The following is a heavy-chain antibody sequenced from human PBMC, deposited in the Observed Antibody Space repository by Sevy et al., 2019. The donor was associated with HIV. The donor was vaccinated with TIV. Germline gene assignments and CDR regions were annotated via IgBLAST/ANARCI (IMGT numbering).Heavy chain of an antibody. V-gene: IGHV3-30*18. CDR2: ISYDGSNK. D-gene: IGHD4-17*01. Sequence: GGSLRLSCAASGFTFSSYGMHWVRQAPGKGLEWVAVISYDGSNKYYAHSVKGRFTISRDNSKNTLYLQMNSLRAEDTAVYYCAKPRSDYGGNSESGVVDYFDYWGQGTLVTVSS. CDR3: AKPRSDYGGNSESGVVDYFDY. J-gene: IGHJ4*02. CDR1: GFTFSSYG.